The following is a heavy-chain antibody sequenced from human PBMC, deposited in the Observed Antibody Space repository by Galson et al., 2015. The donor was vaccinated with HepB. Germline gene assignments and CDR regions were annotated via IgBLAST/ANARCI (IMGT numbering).Heavy chain of an antibody. CDR2: INPSGGST. D-gene: IGHD6-19*01. CDR1: GYTFTDYY. CDR3: ARGSSGSLHLWF. V-gene: IGHV1-46*04. J-gene: IGHJ4*02. Sequence: SVKVSCKASGYTFTDYYIHWVRQAPGQGLEWMGLINPSGGSTSYSQNLQGRVTMTRDTSTSTVYMELSSLRSEDTAVYFCARGSSGSLHLWFWGQGTLVTVSS.